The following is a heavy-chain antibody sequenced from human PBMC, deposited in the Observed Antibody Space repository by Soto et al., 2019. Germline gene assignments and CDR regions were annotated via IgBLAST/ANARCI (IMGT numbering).Heavy chain of an antibody. CDR1: EPTFNTYN. Sequence: EVQLVESGGGLVQPGESLRLSCVASEPTFNTYNMNWARQAPGKGLEWVSYIDSSSSTIYYTDLVKGRFTISRDNAKNSLYLQMNSLRDEDTAVYYCARDDYDNSAYPYWGQGTLVTVSS. D-gene: IGHD3-22*01. V-gene: IGHV3-48*02. CDR2: IDSSSSTI. CDR3: ARDDYDNSAYPY. J-gene: IGHJ4*02.